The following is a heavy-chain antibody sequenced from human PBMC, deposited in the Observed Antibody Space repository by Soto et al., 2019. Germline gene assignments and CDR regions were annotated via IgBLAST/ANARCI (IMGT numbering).Heavy chain of an antibody. CDR1: GASITSHG. D-gene: IGHD3-16*01. V-gene: IGHV4-4*07. Sequence: SETLSLTCTVSGASITSHGWSWIRQPAGKGPEWIGRMSTSGITNYNPSLKSRVTMSVDTSKNQFSLNLSSVTAADTAVYYCATLRGALDPWGQGILVTVSS. CDR3: ATLRGALDP. J-gene: IGHJ5*02. CDR2: MSTSGIT.